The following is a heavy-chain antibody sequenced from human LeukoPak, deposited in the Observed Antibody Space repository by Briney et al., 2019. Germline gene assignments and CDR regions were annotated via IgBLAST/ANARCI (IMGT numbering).Heavy chain of an antibody. Sequence: PGRSLRLSCAASGFTFSSYAMHWVRQAPGKGLEWVAVISYDGSNKYYADSVKGRFTISRDNSKNTLYLQMNSLRAEDTAVYYCAREPTQCRSWYFSNPCWFDPWGQGTLVTVSS. CDR3: AREPTQCRSWYFSNPCWFDP. J-gene: IGHJ5*02. V-gene: IGHV3-30-3*01. D-gene: IGHD6-13*01. CDR2: ISYDGSNK. CDR1: GFTFSSYA.